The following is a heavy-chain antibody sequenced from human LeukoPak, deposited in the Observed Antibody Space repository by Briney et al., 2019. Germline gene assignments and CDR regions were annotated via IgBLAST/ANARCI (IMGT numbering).Heavy chain of an antibody. D-gene: IGHD2-15*01. CDR1: GGSISSGGYY. V-gene: IGHV4-31*03. CDR2: IYYSGST. CDR3: ARDGSDCSGGSCSYAFDI. Sequence: PQTLSLTCTVSGGSISSGGYYWSWIRRHPGKGLEWIGYIYYSGSTYYNPSLKSRVTISVDTSKNQFSLKLSSVTAADTAVYYCARDGSDCSGGSCSYAFDIWGQGTMVTVSS. J-gene: IGHJ3*02.